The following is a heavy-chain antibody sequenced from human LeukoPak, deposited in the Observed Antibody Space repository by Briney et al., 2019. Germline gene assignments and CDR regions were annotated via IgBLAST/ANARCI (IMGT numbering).Heavy chain of an antibody. CDR1: GDSLKNYY. V-gene: IGHV4-4*09. D-gene: IGHD6-6*01. J-gene: IGHJ4*02. CDR2: IYNTATT. CDR3: ARLTRLSTSPDRYYLDY. Sequence: KPSETLSLTCTVSGDSLKNYYWTWIRQPPGKAPEWIGYIYNTATTVYNPSLASRVTISVDTSKNQFSLKLSSVTAADSAVYYCARLTRLSTSPDRYYLDYWGQGTLVTVSS.